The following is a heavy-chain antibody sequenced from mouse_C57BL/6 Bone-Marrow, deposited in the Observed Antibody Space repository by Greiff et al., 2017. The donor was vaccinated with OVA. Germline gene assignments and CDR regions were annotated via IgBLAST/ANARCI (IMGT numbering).Heavy chain of an antibody. Sequence: VKLVESGAELVRPGTSVKVSCKASGYAFTNYLIEWVKQRPGQGLEWIGVINPGSGGTNYNEKFKGKATLTADKSSSTAYMQLSSLTSEDSAVYFCARSAPFLTRITTVVGVNLDAMDYWGQGTSVTVSS. D-gene: IGHD1-1*01. J-gene: IGHJ4*01. V-gene: IGHV1-54*01. CDR3: ARSAPFLTRITTVVGVNLDAMDY. CDR1: GYAFTNYL. CDR2: INPGSGGT.